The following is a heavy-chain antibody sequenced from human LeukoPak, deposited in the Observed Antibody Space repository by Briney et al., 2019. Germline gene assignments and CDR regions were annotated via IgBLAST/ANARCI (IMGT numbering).Heavy chain of an antibody. Sequence: GGSLKLSCVASGCTFSSYWTHGVRQAPGKVLVWVSRISSVGSSTSYADSVKGRFTISRDNAKNSLYLQMNSLRAEDTSVYYCAELGITMIGGVWGKGTTVTISS. CDR2: ISSVGSST. D-gene: IGHD3-10*02. V-gene: IGHV3-74*01. CDR1: GCTFSSYW. J-gene: IGHJ6*04. CDR3: AELGITMIGGV.